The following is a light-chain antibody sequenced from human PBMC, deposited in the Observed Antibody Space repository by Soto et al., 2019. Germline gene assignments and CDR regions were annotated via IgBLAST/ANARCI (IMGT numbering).Light chain of an antibody. CDR1: SLNIGSNS. CDR3: AAWDDIMNGVI. Sequence: QPVLTQPPSASGTPGQRVTISCSGSSLNIGSNSVHWYQHLPGTAPKLLIYSNDQRPSGVPDRFSGSKSGTSASLAINGLQSEDGTDYYCAAWDDIMNGVIFGGGTKLTVL. V-gene: IGLV1-44*01. CDR2: SND. J-gene: IGLJ2*01.